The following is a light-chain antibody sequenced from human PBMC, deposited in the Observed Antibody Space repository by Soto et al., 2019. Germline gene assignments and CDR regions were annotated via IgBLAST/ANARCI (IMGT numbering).Light chain of an antibody. CDR1: QSVSSSY. Sequence: EIGLTQYPVTMSLSPGERATLSCRASQSVSSSYLAWYQQKPGQAPRLLIYDASNRATGIPARFSGSGSGTDFTLTISSLEPEDFAVYYCQQRSNWPPLPFGGGTMVDIK. CDR3: QQRSNWPPLP. CDR2: DAS. V-gene: IGKV3-11*01. J-gene: IGKJ4*01.